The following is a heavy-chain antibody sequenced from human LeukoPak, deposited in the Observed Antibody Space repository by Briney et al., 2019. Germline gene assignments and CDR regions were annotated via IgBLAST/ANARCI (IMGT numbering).Heavy chain of an antibody. Sequence: GGSLRLSCAASGFTVSSNYMSWVRQAPGKGLEWVSVIYSGGSTYYADSVKGRFTISRDNSKNTLYLQMNSLRTEDAAIYYCAKEIWPTVTTPGRTYFDYWGQGTLVTVSS. V-gene: IGHV3-53*05. CDR2: IYSGGST. D-gene: IGHD4-17*01. CDR1: GFTVSSNY. CDR3: AKEIWPTVTTPGRTYFDY. J-gene: IGHJ4*02.